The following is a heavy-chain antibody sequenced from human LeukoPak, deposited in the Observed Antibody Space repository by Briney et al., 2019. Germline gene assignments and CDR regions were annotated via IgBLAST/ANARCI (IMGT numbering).Heavy chain of an antibody. CDR2: INPNSGGT. Sequence: ASVKVSCKASGYTFTGYYMHWVRQAPGQGLEWMGWINPNSGGTNYAQKLQGRVTMTMHTSISTAYMELSRLRSDDPAVYYCARDWNAELPSYYYYYMDVWGKGTTVTVSS. CDR3: ARDWNAELPSYYYYYMDV. D-gene: IGHD1-1*01. V-gene: IGHV1-2*02. J-gene: IGHJ6*03. CDR1: GYTFTGYY.